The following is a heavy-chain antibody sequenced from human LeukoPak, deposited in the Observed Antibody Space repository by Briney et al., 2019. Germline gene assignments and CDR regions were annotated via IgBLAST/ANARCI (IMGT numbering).Heavy chain of an antibody. CDR1: GFIFSNYG. CDR2: ISYDGSNK. CDR3: AKDRGGGDDYYYGMDV. V-gene: IGHV3-30*18. J-gene: IGHJ6*02. D-gene: IGHD2-21*02. Sequence: GGSLRLSCAASGFIFSNYGMHWVRQAPGKGLQWVTVISYDGSNKYYADSVKGRFTISRDNSKNTLYLQMNSLRAEDTAVYYCAKDRGGGDDYYYGMDVWGQGTTVTVSS.